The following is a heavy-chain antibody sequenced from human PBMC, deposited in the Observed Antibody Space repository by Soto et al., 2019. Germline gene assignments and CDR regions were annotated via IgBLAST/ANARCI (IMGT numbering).Heavy chain of an antibody. V-gene: IGHV3-30-3*01. CDR1: GFTFSSYA. J-gene: IGHJ6*02. Sequence: QVQLVESGGGVVQPGRSLRLSCAASGFTFSSYAMHWVRQAPGKGLEWVAVISYDGSNKDYADSVKGRFTISRDNSKNALYLQMNSLRAEDTAVYYCARDMGDSRRRWYVQDGYYYGMDVWGQGTTVTVSS. D-gene: IGHD6-13*01. CDR3: ARDMGDSRRRWYVQDGYYYGMDV. CDR2: ISYDGSNK.